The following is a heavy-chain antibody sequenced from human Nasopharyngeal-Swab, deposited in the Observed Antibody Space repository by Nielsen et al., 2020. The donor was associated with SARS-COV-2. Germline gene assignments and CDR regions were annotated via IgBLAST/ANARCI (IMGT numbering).Heavy chain of an antibody. CDR2: VYYSGST. D-gene: IGHD3-9*01. V-gene: IGHV4-59*01. CDR1: GGSISSYY. J-gene: IGHJ6*03. Sequence: SETLSLTCTVSGGSISSYYWNWVRQPPGKGLEWIAYVYYSGSTKYNPSLKSRVTISVDRAKNQVSLKLTSVPAADTAVYYCARGDILTPYYYMDVWGRGTTVAVSS. CDR3: ARGDILTPYYYMDV.